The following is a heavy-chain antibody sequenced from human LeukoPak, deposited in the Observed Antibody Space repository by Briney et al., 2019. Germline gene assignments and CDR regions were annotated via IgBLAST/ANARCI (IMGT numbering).Heavy chain of an antibody. Sequence: SQTLSLTCTVSGGPISSGSYYWSWIRQPAGKGLEWIGRIYTSGSTNYNPSLKSRVAISADMSKNQISLKLSSVTGADTAVYYCAGERGEEYSSGWYKTNYFYNWGQGIRVTVSS. CDR3: AGERGEEYSSGWYKTNYFYN. V-gene: IGHV4-61*02. CDR2: IYTSGST. CDR1: GGPISSGSYY. J-gene: IGHJ4*02. D-gene: IGHD6-19*01.